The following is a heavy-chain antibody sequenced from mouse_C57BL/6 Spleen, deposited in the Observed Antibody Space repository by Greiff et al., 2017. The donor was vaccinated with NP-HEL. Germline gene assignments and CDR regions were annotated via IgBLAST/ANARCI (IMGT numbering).Heavy chain of an antibody. D-gene: IGHD2-4*01. CDR2: ISSGGSYT. Sequence: DVMLVESGGDLVKPGGSLKLSCAASGFTFSSYGMSWVRQTPDKRLEWVATISSGGSYTYYPDSVKGRFTISRDNAKNTLYLQMSSLKSEDTAMYYCARREAYYDYDGGWFAYWGQGTLVTVSA. CDR3: ARREAYYDYDGGWFAY. J-gene: IGHJ3*01. CDR1: GFTFSSYG. V-gene: IGHV5-6*02.